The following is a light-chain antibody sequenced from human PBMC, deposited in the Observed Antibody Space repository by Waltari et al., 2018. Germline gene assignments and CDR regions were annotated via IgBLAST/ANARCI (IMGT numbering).Light chain of an antibody. Sequence: EIVLTQSPGTLSLSPGENVTLSCRASQSVGLKYLAWYQQKPGQSPRLLIYGASIRATGIPDRFSGSGSGTDFSLSISGVEPEDFAVYYCHHYGSSPFTFGQGTNLEI. V-gene: IGKV3-20*01. CDR1: QSVGLKY. J-gene: IGKJ2*01. CDR3: HHYGSSPFT. CDR2: GAS.